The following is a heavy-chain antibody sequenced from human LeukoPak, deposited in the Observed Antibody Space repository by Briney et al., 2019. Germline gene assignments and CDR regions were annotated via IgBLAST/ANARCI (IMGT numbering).Heavy chain of an antibody. J-gene: IGHJ6*02. D-gene: IGHD3-9*01. CDR3: ARELSYYDILTGYYPSYYYGMDV. V-gene: IGHV1-46*01. Sequence: ASVKVSCKASGYTFTSYYMHWVRQAPGQGLEWMGIINPSGGSTSYAQKFQGRVTMTRDTSTSTVYMELSSLRSEDTAVYYCARELSYYDILTGYYPSYYYGMDVWGQGTTVTVSS. CDR2: INPSGGST. CDR1: GYTFTSYY.